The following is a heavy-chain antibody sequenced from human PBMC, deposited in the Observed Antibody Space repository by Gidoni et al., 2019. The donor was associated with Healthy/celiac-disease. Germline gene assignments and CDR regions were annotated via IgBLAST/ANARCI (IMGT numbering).Heavy chain of an antibody. Sequence: QVQLQQWGAGLLKPSETLSLTCAVYGGSFSGYYWSWIRQPPGKGLEWIGEINHSGSTNYNPSLKSRGTISVDTSKNQFSLKLSSVTAADTAVYYCARGGGMDVWGQGTTVTVSS. CDR2: INHSGST. CDR1: GGSFSGYY. CDR3: ARGGGMDV. V-gene: IGHV4-34*01. J-gene: IGHJ6*02.